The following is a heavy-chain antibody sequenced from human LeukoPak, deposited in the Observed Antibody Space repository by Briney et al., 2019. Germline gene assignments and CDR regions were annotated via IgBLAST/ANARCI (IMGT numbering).Heavy chain of an antibody. Sequence: GGSLRLSCAASGFTFGDYHMSWIRQAPGKGLEWVSYISSGSSYTNSADSVKGRFTISRGNAENSLFLQMNSLRAEDTAVYYCAKGRDAFDIWGQGTMVTVSS. CDR3: AKGRDAFDI. V-gene: IGHV3-11*06. J-gene: IGHJ3*02. CDR2: ISSGSSYT. CDR1: GFTFGDYH. D-gene: IGHD3-10*01.